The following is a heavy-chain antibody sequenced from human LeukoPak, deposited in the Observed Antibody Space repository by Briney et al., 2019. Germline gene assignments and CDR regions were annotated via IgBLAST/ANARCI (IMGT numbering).Heavy chain of an antibody. V-gene: IGHV1-3*03. Sequence: ASVKVSCKASGYTFTSYAMHWVRQAPGQRLEWMGWINAGNGNTKYSQEFQGRVTITRDTFASTAYMELSSLRSEDMAVYYCARAQPATAVGYYYYYMDVWGKGTTVTVSS. CDR2: INAGNGNT. D-gene: IGHD6-19*01. CDR1: GYTFTSYA. CDR3: ARAQPATAVGYYYYYMDV. J-gene: IGHJ6*03.